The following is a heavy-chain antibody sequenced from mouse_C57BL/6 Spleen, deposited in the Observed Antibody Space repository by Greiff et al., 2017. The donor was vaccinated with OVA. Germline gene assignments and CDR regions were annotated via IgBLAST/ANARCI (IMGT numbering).Heavy chain of an antibody. CDR1: GYTFTSYW. CDR3: AKFITDWYFDV. V-gene: IGHV1-52*01. J-gene: IGHJ1*03. CDR2: IDPSDSET. D-gene: IGHD1-1*01. Sequence: QVQLQQPGAELVRPGSSVKLSCKASGYTFTSYWMHWVKQRPIQGLEWIGNIDPSDSETHYNQKFKDKATLTVDKSSSTAYMQLSSLTSEDSAVYYCAKFITDWYFDVWGTGTTVTVSS.